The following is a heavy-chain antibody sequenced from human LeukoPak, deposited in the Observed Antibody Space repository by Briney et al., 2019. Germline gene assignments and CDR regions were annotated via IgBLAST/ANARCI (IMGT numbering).Heavy chain of an antibody. CDR3: AKGTSITIFGVVIIPYFDY. V-gene: IGHV3-23*01. Sequence: GGSLRLSCAASGFTFSSYAMSWVRQAPGKGLEWVSAISGSGGSTYYADSVKGRFAISRDNSKNTLYLQMNSLRAEDTAVYYCAKGTSITIFGVVIIPYFDYWGQGTLVTVSS. D-gene: IGHD3-3*01. J-gene: IGHJ4*02. CDR1: GFTFSSYA. CDR2: ISGSGGST.